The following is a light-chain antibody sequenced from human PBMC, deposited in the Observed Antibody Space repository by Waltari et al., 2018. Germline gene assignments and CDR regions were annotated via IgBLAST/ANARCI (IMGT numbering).Light chain of an antibody. J-gene: IGLJ2*01. V-gene: IGLV1-40*01. CDR1: GSNIGAGYD. CDR2: GVN. Sequence: QSVLTQPPSVSGAPGQRVTISCTGSGSNIGAGYDVHWYRQLPGNAPTLLIYGVNTRPPGVSDRFSGSQFDTSASLAIAGLQADDEADYYCQSYDTTLSVVFGGGTKLTVL. CDR3: QSYDTTLSVV.